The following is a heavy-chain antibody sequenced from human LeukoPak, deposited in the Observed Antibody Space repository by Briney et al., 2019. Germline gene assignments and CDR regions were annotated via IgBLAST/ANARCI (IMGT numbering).Heavy chain of an antibody. D-gene: IGHD3-10*01. CDR2: IYYSGST. CDR3: ARVHYGSGSLYYYYYYMYV. CDR1: GGSISSDDYY. J-gene: IGHJ6*03. Sequence: KASETLSLTCTVSGGSISSDDYYWSWIRQPPGKGLEWIGYIYYSGSTYYNPSLKSRVTISVATSKNQFSLKLSSVTAADTAVYYCARVHYGSGSLYYYYYYMYVWGKGTTVTVSS. V-gene: IGHV4-30-4*08.